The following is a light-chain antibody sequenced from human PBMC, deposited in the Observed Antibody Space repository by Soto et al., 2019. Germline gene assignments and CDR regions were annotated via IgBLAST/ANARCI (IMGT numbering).Light chain of an antibody. J-gene: IGKJ1*01. V-gene: IGKV3-11*01. Sequence: EIGMSQSPATLSVSTGERGTLSCRASESVTDYLAWYQQKPGQAPRLLVYDVSNRAAGIPTRISGGGSGTDFTLTISNVEPEDFAVYYCQQRSDWPWTFGQGTKVDIK. CDR1: ESVTDY. CDR3: QQRSDWPWT. CDR2: DVS.